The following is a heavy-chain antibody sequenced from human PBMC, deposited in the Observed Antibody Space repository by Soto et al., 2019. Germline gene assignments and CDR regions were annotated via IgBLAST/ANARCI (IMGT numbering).Heavy chain of an antibody. D-gene: IGHD2-2*01. CDR3: AKGTPLVPAAMSVWFDP. Sequence: GGSLRLSCAAPGFTFSSYAMSWVRQAPGNGLEWVSAISGSGGSTYYADSVKGRFTISRDNSKNTLYLQMNSLRAEDTAVYYCAKGTPLVPAAMSVWFDPWGQGTLVTVSS. J-gene: IGHJ5*02. CDR1: GFTFSSYA. V-gene: IGHV3-23*01. CDR2: ISGSGGST.